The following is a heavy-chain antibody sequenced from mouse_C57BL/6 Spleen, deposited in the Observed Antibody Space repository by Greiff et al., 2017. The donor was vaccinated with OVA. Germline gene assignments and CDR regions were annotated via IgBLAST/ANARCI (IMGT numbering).Heavy chain of an antibody. Sequence: QVQLQQSGAELMKPGASVKLSCKATGYTFTGYWIEWVKQRPGHGLEWIGEILPGSGSTNYNEKFKGKATFTADTSSNTAYMQRSSRTTEDSAIYYCARRARYDYGGAWFAYWGQGTLVTVSA. D-gene: IGHD2-4*01. CDR3: ARRARYDYGGAWFAY. V-gene: IGHV1-9*01. J-gene: IGHJ3*01. CDR1: GYTFTGYW. CDR2: ILPGSGST.